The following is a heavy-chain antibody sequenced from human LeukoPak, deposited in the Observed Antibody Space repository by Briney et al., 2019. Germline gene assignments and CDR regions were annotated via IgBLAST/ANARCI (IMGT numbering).Heavy chain of an antibody. D-gene: IGHD3-22*01. V-gene: IGHV4-59*11. Sequence: SETLSLTCAVSGGSISSHYWSWIRQPPGKGLEWIGYIYYSGSTNYNPSLKSRVTISVDTSKNQFSLKLSSVTAADTAVYYCARGSYCDSSGYSPLIDYWGQGTLVTVSS. J-gene: IGHJ4*02. CDR3: ARGSYCDSSGYSPLIDY. CDR2: IYYSGST. CDR1: GGSISSHY.